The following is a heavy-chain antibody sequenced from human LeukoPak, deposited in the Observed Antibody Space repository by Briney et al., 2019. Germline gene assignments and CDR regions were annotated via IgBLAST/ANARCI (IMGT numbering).Heavy chain of an antibody. V-gene: IGHV4-34*01. D-gene: IGHD2-8*01. J-gene: IGHJ4*02. Sequence: SETLSLTCAVYGGSFSGYYWSWIRQPPGKGLEWIGEINHSGSTNYNPSLKSRVTISVDTSKNQFSLKLSSVTAADTAVYYCARASAGVRDYWGQGTLVTVSS. CDR3: ARASAGVRDY. CDR1: GGSFSGYY. CDR2: INHSGST.